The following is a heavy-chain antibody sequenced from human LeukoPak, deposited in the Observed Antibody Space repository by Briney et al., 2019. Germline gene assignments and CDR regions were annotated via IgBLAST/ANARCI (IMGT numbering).Heavy chain of an antibody. CDR1: GFTFSSYS. CDR2: ISSSSSYI. D-gene: IGHD3-9*01. J-gene: IGHJ4*02. Sequence: GGSLRLSCAASGFTFSSYSMNWVRQAPGKGLEWVSSISSSSSYIYYADSVKGRFTISRDNSKNTLYLQMNSLRAEDTAVYYCAKTSPPYFDWAPVDYWGQGTLVTVS. V-gene: IGHV3-21*01. CDR3: AKTSPPYFDWAPVDY.